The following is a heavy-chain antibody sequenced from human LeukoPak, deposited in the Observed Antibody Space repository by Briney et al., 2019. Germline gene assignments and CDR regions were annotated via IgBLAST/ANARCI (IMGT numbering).Heavy chain of an antibody. CDR3: ARDRRGKQQLGRDGFDY. CDR1: GFTFSSYG. V-gene: IGHV3-30*03. D-gene: IGHD6-13*01. Sequence: GGSPRLSCAASGFTFSSYGMHWVRQAPGKGLEWVAVISYDGSNKYYADSVKGRFTISRDNSKNTLYLQMNSLRAEDTAVYYCARDRRGKQQLGRDGFDYWGQGTLVTVSS. J-gene: IGHJ4*02. CDR2: ISYDGSNK.